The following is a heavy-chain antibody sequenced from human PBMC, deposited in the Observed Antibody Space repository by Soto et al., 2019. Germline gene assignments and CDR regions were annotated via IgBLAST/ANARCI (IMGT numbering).Heavy chain of an antibody. CDR1: GFTFNNYA. D-gene: IGHD2-2*01. Sequence: AGSLRLSCSASGFTFNNYAMSWVRQAPGRGLEWVSTISGTGGGTFSADSVKGRFTISRDNSKNTLYLQMTGLRAEDTAVYYCAKTPRSSTSPQYFDSWGQGTLVTVSS. CDR3: AKTPRSSTSPQYFDS. J-gene: IGHJ4*02. CDR2: ISGTGGGT. V-gene: IGHV3-23*01.